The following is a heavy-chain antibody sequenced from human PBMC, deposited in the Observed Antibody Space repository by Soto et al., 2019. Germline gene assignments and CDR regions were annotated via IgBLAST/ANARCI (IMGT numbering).Heavy chain of an antibody. CDR1: GFTFSSYA. CDR3: ARDRIPATATHYYYGMDV. V-gene: IGHV3-30-3*01. D-gene: IGHD2-15*01. J-gene: IGHJ6*02. Sequence: GGSLILSCAASGFTFSSYAMHWVRQAPGKGLEWVAVISYDGSNKYYADSVKGRFTISRDNSKNTLYLQMNSLRAEDTAVYYCARDRIPATATHYYYGMDVWGQGTTVTVSS. CDR2: ISYDGSNK.